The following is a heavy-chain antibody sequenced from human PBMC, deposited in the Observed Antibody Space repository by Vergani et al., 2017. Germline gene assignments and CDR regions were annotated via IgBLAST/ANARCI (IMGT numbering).Heavy chain of an antibody. CDR2: IYYSGST. J-gene: IGHJ3*02. CDR1: GGSISSYY. V-gene: IGHV4-59*01. D-gene: IGHD3-22*01. CDR3: ARGGYYDSSGYYDGETAFDI. Sequence: QVQLQESGPGLVKPSEPLSLTCTVSGGSISSYYWSWIRQPPGKGLEWIGYIYYSGSTNYNPSLKSRVTISVDTSKNQFSLKLSSVTAADTAVYYCARGGYYDSSGYYDGETAFDIWGQGTMVTVSS.